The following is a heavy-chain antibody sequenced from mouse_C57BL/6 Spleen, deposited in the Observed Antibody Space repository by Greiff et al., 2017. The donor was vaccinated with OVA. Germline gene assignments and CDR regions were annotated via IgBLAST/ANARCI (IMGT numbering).Heavy chain of an antibody. CDR2: IWSDGST. CDR3: ARHADYGSRNYAMDY. V-gene: IGHV2-6-1*01. Sequence: VQRVESGPGLVAPSQSLSITCTVSGFSLTSYGVHWVRQPPGKGLEWLVVIWSDGSTTYNSALKSRLSISKDNSKSQVFLKMNSLQTDDTAMYYCARHADYGSRNYAMDYWGQGTSVTVSS. D-gene: IGHD1-1*01. CDR1: GFSLTSYG. J-gene: IGHJ4*01.